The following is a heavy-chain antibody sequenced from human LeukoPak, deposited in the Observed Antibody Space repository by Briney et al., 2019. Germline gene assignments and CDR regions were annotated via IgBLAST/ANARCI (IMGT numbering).Heavy chain of an antibody. V-gene: IGHV3-21*01. Sequence: GGSLRLSCAAPGITFSNYNMNWVRQAPGKGLEWVSSITSSSSYTFYADSVKGRFTISRDNAKNSLYLQMNSLRAEDTAVYYCAKDIAYGPADSSGYYLYYFDHWGQGTLVTVSS. CDR3: AKDIAYGPADSSGYYLYYFDH. CDR2: ITSSSSYT. CDR1: GITFSNYN. D-gene: IGHD3-22*01. J-gene: IGHJ4*02.